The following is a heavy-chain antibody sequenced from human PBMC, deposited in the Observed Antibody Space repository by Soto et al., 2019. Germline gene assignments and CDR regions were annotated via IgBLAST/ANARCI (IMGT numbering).Heavy chain of an antibody. V-gene: IGHV1-2*02. Sequence: ASVKVSCKASGYTFTGYYMHWVRQAPGQGLEWMGWINPNSGGTNYAQKFQGRVTMTRDTSISTAYMELSRLRSDDTAVYYCARDVALWVDTAIPYGMDVWGQGTTVTVSS. J-gene: IGHJ6*02. CDR3: ARDVALWVDTAIPYGMDV. CDR2: INPNSGGT. CDR1: GYTFTGYY. D-gene: IGHD5-18*01.